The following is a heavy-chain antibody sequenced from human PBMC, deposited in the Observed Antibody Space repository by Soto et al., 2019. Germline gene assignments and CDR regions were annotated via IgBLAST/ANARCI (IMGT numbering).Heavy chain of an antibody. J-gene: IGHJ6*02. CDR2: INHSGST. Sequence: SETLSLTCTVSRASINNYFWAWIRQPPGKGLEWIGEINHSGSTNYNPSLKSRVTISVDTSKNQFSLKLSSVTAADTAVYYCARSPEQQLGNYYYYGMDVWGQGTTVTVSS. D-gene: IGHD6-13*01. V-gene: IGHV4-34*01. CDR3: ARSPEQQLGNYYYYGMDV. CDR1: RASINNYF.